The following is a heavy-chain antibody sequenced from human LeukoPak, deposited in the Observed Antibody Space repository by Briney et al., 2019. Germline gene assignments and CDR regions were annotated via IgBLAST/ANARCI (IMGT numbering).Heavy chain of an antibody. D-gene: IGHD3-9*01. CDR2: ISYDGSNK. V-gene: IGHV3-30*04. CDR3: ARESLTYDILTGSFSYYGMDV. Sequence: GGSLRLSCAASGFTFSSYAMHWVRQAPGKGLEWVAVISYDGSNKYYADSVKGRFTISRDNSKNTLYLQMNSLRAEDTAVYYCARESLTYDILTGSFSYYGMDVWGQETTVTVSS. J-gene: IGHJ6*02. CDR1: GFTFSSYA.